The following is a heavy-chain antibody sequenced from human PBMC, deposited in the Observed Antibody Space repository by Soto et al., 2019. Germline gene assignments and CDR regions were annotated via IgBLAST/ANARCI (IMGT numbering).Heavy chain of an antibody. CDR2: INAGNGNT. CDR3: ARDLGGWPDY. D-gene: IGHD6-19*01. V-gene: IGHV1-3*01. J-gene: IGHJ4*02. Sequence: QVQLVQSGAEVKKPGASVKVSCKASGYTFTSYAIHWVRQAPGQRLEWMGWINAGNGNTKYSQKFQDRVTITRDTSASTANMELSSLRSKDTAVYYCARDLGGWPDYWGQGTLVTVSS. CDR1: GYTFTSYA.